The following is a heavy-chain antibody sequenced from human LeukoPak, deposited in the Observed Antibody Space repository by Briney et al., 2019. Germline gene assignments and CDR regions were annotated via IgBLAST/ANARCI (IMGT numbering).Heavy chain of an antibody. CDR2: IFESGKT. J-gene: IGHJ4*02. Sequence: SQTLSLTCSVSDASISSGLYYWNWIRQPAGKGLEWIGRIFESGKTNYNPSLKSRVTISVDTSKNQFSLKLRSVTAIDTAVYYCASSSWLRDANFDNWGQGTLVTVSS. CDR1: DASISSGLYY. V-gene: IGHV4-61*02. CDR3: ASSSWLRDANFDN. D-gene: IGHD6-13*01.